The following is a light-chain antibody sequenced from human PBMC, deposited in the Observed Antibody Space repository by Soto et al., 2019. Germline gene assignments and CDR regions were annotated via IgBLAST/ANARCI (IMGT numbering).Light chain of an antibody. Sequence: DIQMTQSPSTLSASVGDRVTITCRASQSISSWLAWYQQKPGKAPKLLIYKASSLESGVPSRFSGRGSGTEFTLTISRLQPDDFATYYCQQYNSYPTFGQGTKLEIK. V-gene: IGKV1-5*03. CDR2: KAS. CDR1: QSISSW. CDR3: QQYNSYPT. J-gene: IGKJ1*01.